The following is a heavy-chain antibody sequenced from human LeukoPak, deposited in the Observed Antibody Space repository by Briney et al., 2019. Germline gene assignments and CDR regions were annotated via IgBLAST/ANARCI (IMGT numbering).Heavy chain of an antibody. CDR1: GFIISTYY. Sequence: GGSLRLSCAAPGFIISTYYMTWVRQAPGKGLEWVAGIKQDGSENYYVDSVKGRFTVSRDNSKNSLYLQMNSLRAEDTAVYFCARERYCTTATCYVGVPFDYWGQGTLVTVSS. D-gene: IGHD2-2*01. CDR3: ARERYCTTATCYVGVPFDY. V-gene: IGHV3-7*01. CDR2: IKQDGSEN. J-gene: IGHJ4*02.